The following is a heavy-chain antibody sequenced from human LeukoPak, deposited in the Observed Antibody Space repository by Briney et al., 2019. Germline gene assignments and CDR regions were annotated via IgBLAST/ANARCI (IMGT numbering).Heavy chain of an antibody. Sequence: GGSLRLSCAASGFTFDDYGMSWVRQAPGKGLEWVSRINSDGSGTRYADFVKGRFTISRDNAKSTVYLQMNSLRTDDTAVYYCAGDGMTYGRHFDYWGQGILVTVSS. CDR1: GFTFDDYG. D-gene: IGHD3-10*01. CDR2: INSDGSGT. CDR3: AGDGMTYGRHFDY. V-gene: IGHV3-20*04. J-gene: IGHJ4*02.